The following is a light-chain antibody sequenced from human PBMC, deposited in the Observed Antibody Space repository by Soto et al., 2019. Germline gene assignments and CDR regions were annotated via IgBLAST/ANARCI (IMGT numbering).Light chain of an antibody. CDR2: END. V-gene: IGLV1-51*02. CDR1: SSNIGGNF. J-gene: IGLJ1*01. Sequence: QSVLTQPPSVSAAPGQKVTISCSGTSSNIGGNFVSWYQQLPGTVPKLVIYENDRRPLGIPDRFSGSKSATSATLGITGLQTGDEADYSCGTWDSSLTAYVFGAGTKLTVL. CDR3: GTWDSSLTAYV.